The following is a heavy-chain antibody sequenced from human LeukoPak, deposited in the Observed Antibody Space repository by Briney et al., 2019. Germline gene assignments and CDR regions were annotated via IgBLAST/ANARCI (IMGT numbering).Heavy chain of an antibody. Sequence: PSQTLSLTCTVSGGSISSGDYYWSWIRQPPGKGLEWIGYISYSGNTYYNPSLESRVTMSVDMSKNQFSLKLSSVTAADTAVYYCARDRSLVAVGEFAYWGQGTLVSVSS. D-gene: IGHD2-2*01. CDR3: ARDRSLVAVGEFAY. J-gene: IGHJ4*02. CDR1: GGSISSGDYY. V-gene: IGHV4-30-4*01. CDR2: ISYSGNT.